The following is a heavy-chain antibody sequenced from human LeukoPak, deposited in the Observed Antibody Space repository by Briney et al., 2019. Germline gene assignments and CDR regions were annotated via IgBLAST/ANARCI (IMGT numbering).Heavy chain of an antibody. CDR3: VKGELAMVRGVMAE. V-gene: IGHV3-64*01. J-gene: IGHJ4*02. Sequence: QPGGSLRLSCAASGFTFSNYAMHWVRQAPGKGLEYVSAISSNGGSTYYANSVKGRFTISRDNSKNTLYLQMGSLRAEDMAVYYCVKGELAMVRGVMAEWGQGSLVTVSS. D-gene: IGHD3-10*01. CDR2: ISSNGGST. CDR1: GFTFSNYA.